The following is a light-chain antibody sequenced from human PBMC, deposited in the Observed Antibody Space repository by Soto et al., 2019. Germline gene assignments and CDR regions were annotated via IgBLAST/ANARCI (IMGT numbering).Light chain of an antibody. CDR1: QSVSSN. Sequence: EIVMTQSPATLSVSPGERATLSCRASQSVSSNLAWYQQKPGQAPRLLIHDASTRATGIPARFSGSGSGTEFTLTISSLQSEDFAVYYCQQYNYWPTFGQGTKVKSN. CDR2: DAS. J-gene: IGKJ1*01. V-gene: IGKV3-15*01. CDR3: QQYNYWPT.